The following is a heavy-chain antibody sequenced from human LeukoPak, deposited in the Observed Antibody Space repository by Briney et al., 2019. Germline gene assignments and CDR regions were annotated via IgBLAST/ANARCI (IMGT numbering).Heavy chain of an antibody. Sequence: GGSLRLSCAASGFTFSDYYVSWIRQAPGKGLEWVSYISSSGSTIHYADSVKGRFTISRDNAKNSLYLQMNSLRAEDTAVYYCARGSGSGSYYYGMDVWGQGTTVTVSS. CDR1: GFTFSDYY. J-gene: IGHJ6*02. V-gene: IGHV3-11*01. CDR3: ARGSGSGSYYYGMDV. CDR2: ISSSGSTI. D-gene: IGHD3-10*01.